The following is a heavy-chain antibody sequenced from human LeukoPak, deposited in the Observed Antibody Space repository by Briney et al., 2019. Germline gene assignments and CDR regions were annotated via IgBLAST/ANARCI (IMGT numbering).Heavy chain of an antibody. CDR2: ISLSSSTI. Sequence: GGSLRLSCAASGFTFSGYSMNWIRQAPGKGLEWVSYISLSSSTIYYADSVKGRFTISRDNAKNSLYLQMNSLRAEDPAVYYCARDITIFGVIINFDYWGQGTLVTVSS. V-gene: IGHV3-48*01. CDR3: ARDITIFGVIINFDY. J-gene: IGHJ4*02. D-gene: IGHD3-3*01. CDR1: GFTFSGYS.